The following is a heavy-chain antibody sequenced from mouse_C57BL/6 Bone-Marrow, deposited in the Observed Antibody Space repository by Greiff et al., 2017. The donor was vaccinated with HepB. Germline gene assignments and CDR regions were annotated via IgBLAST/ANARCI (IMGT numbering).Heavy chain of an antibody. J-gene: IGHJ1*03. Sequence: EVKLVESGPELVKPGASVKMSCKASGYTFTDYNMHWVKQSHGKSLEWIGYINPNNGGTSYNQKFKGKATLTVNKSSSTAYMELRSLTSEDSAVYYCGGYYWYFDVWGTGTTVTVSS. CDR3: GGYYWYFDV. V-gene: IGHV1-22*01. D-gene: IGHD2-2*01. CDR1: GYTFTDYN. CDR2: INPNNGGT.